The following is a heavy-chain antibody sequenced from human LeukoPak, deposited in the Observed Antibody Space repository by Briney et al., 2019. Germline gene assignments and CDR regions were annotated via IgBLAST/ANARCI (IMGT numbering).Heavy chain of an antibody. D-gene: IGHD4-17*01. CDR2: ISYGGSNK. CDR1: GFTFSSYG. J-gene: IGHJ6*02. V-gene: IGHV3-30*03. CDR3: ARVLATVTPLAYYYYGMDV. Sequence: GGSLRLSCAASGFTFSSYGMHWVRQAPGKGLEWVAVISYGGSNKYYADSVKGRFTISRDNSKNTLYLQMNSLRAEDTAVYYCARVLATVTPLAYYYYGMDVWGQGTTVTVSS.